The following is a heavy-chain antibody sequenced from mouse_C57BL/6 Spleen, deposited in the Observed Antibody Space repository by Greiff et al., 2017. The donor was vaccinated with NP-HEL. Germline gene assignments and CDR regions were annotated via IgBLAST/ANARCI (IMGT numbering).Heavy chain of an antibody. CDR3: TRADYYGSSLYWYFDV. V-gene: IGHV5-9-1*02. D-gene: IGHD1-1*01. CDR2: ISSGGDYI. CDR1: GFTFSSYA. J-gene: IGHJ1*03. Sequence: EVKLVESGEGLVKPGGSLKLSCAASGFTFSSYAMSWVRQTPEKRLAWVAYISSGGDYIYYADTVKGRFTISRDNARNTLYLQMSSLKSEDTAMYYCTRADYYGSSLYWYFDVWGTGTTVTVSS.